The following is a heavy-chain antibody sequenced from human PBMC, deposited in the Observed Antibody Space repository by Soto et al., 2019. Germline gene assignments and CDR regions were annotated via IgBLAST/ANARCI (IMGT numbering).Heavy chain of an antibody. Sequence: GGSLRPSCAASGFTFSSYAMSWVRQAPGKGLEWVSAISGSGGSTYYADSVKGRFTISRDNSKNTLYLQMNSLRAEDTAVYYCAKDEWELLDLLLFGLFDYWGQGTLVTVSS. D-gene: IGHD1-26*01. CDR2: ISGSGGST. V-gene: IGHV3-23*01. CDR1: GFTFSSYA. J-gene: IGHJ4*02. CDR3: AKDEWELLDLLLFGLFDY.